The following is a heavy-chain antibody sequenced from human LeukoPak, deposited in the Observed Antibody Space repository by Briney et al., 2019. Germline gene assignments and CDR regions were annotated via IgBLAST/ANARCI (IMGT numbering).Heavy chain of an antibody. V-gene: IGHV3-64*01. CDR2: MSSDGGTT. CDR3: ARGGSLSAYDS. Sequence: GGSLRLSCATSGFTLTNFAMHWVRQAPGKGLECVSAMSSDGGTTYYANSVKGRFTMSRDKSKNAVYLQMGSLRPDDMAVYYCARGGSLSAYDSWGQGTLVTVSS. J-gene: IGHJ4*02. D-gene: IGHD2/OR15-2a*01. CDR1: GFTLTNFA.